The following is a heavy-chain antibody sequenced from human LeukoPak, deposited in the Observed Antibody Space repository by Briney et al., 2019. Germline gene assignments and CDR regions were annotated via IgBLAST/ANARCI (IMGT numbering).Heavy chain of an antibody. CDR2: ISAYNGNA. CDR1: GYTFTSYG. Sequence: ASVKVSCKASGYTFTSYGISWVRQAPGQGLEWMGWISAYNGNANYAQKLQGRVTMTTDTSTSTAYMELRSLRSDDTAVYYCASLGGWDYYDSSGYYYSGAFDIWGQGTMVTVSS. CDR3: ASLGGWDYYDSSGYYYSGAFDI. D-gene: IGHD3-22*01. V-gene: IGHV1-18*01. J-gene: IGHJ3*02.